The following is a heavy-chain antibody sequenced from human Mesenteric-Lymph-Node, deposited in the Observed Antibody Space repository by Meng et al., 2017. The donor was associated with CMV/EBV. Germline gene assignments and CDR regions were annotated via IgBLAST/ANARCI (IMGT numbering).Heavy chain of an antibody. CDR1: GSTFDAYA. D-gene: IGHD1-26*01. CDR3: AKDRSSGSYYVYDAFDI. CDR2: ISWNSGSI. J-gene: IGHJ3*02. Sequence: GGPLRLSCAASGSTFDAYAMHWVRQAPGKGLEWVSGISWNSGSIGYADSVKGRFTISRDNAKNSLYLQMNSLRAEDTALYYCAKDRSSGSYYVYDAFDIWGQGTMVTVSS. V-gene: IGHV3-9*01.